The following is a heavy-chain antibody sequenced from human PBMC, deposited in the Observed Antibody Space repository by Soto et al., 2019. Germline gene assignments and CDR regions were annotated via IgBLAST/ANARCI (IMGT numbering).Heavy chain of an antibody. J-gene: IGHJ4*02. Sequence: QVQLVQSGVEVKKPGASVKVTCKASGYTFTNYAISWVRQAPGRGLEWMGWVNTYNGNPNYAQIFQGRVTMTTDTSTGTAYMELRSLKSDDSPVYYCARDSQYSTDWQSFDSWGQGTLVTVSS. CDR2: VNTYNGNP. V-gene: IGHV1-18*01. D-gene: IGHD6-6*01. CDR1: GYTFTNYA. CDR3: ARDSQYSTDWQSFDS.